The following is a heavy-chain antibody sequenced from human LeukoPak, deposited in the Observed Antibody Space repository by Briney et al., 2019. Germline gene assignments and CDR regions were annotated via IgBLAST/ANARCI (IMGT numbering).Heavy chain of an antibody. V-gene: IGHV3-23*01. Sequence: PGGSLRLSCAASGFTFSSYAMSWVRQAPGKGLEWVSAISGSGGSTYYADSVKGRFTISRDNSKNTLYLQMNSLRAEDTAVYYCARALVPAAMLYGMDVWGQGTTVTVSS. CDR2: ISGSGGST. D-gene: IGHD2-2*01. CDR3: ARALVPAAMLYGMDV. CDR1: GFTFSSYA. J-gene: IGHJ6*02.